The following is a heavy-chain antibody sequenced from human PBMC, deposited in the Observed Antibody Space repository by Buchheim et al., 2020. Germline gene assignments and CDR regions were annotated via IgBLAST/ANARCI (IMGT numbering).Heavy chain of an antibody. CDR1: GFTFTNYA. CDR3: ARREGGFDY. CDR2: ISGNGGKS. J-gene: IGHJ4*02. Sequence: EVQLAESGGGLVQPGGSLRLSCAASGFTFTNYAMSWVRQAPGKGLEWVSTISGNGGKSYYADSVKGRFTISRDTSNDTGFMRINSLRAEDTAVYYCARREGGFDYWGQGTL. V-gene: IGHV3-23*04. D-gene: IGHD1-26*01.